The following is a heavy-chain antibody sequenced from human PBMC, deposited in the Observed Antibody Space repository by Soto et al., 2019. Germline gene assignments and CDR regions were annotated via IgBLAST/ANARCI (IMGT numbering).Heavy chain of an antibody. CDR2: IIPIFGTT. V-gene: IGHV1-69*13. J-gene: IGHJ4*02. D-gene: IGHD2-2*01. CDR1: GGSFSNSA. Sequence: QVQLVQSGAEVKKPGSSVKVSCKASGGSFSNSAVSWVRQAPGQGPGWMGVIIPIFGTTNYAQKFQGRVTITADASTNTAYMDLSGLTSEDTAVYFCARGPVERALIAAYFDYWGQGTLVTVSS. CDR3: ARGPVERALIAAYFDY.